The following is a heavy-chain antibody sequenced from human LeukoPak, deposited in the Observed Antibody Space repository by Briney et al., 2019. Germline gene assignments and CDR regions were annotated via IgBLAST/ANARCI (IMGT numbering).Heavy chain of an antibody. CDR2: ISSSSSHI. Sequence: GGSLRLSCAASGFTFSSYSMNWVRQAPGKGLEWVSSISSSSSHIYYADSVKGRFTISRDNAKNSLYLQMNSLRAEDTAVYYCARDERRGYFDYWGQGTLVTVSS. V-gene: IGHV3-21*01. CDR3: ARDERRGYFDY. CDR1: GFTFSSYS. D-gene: IGHD6-25*01. J-gene: IGHJ4*02.